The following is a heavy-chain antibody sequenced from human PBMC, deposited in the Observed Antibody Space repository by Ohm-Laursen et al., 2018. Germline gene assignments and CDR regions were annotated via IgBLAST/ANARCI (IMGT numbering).Heavy chain of an antibody. V-gene: IGHV3-21*01. J-gene: IGHJ6*02. CDR1: GFTLSSYD. CDR3: ARDSSRRAREGGMDV. D-gene: IGHD6-6*01. Sequence: LRLSCSASGFTLSSYDMNWVRQAPGKGLEWISYISETSSHIYDADSMRGRLAVARDNAKNLLYLQLNSLRAEDTAVHYCARDSSRRAREGGMDVWGQGTMVTVSS. CDR2: ISETSSHI.